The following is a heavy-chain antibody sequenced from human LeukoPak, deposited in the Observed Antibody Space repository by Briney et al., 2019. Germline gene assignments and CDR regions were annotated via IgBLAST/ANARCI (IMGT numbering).Heavy chain of an antibody. V-gene: IGHV4-39*07. CDR3: ARDRHDYDWENFDY. CDR2: IYYSGST. D-gene: IGHD3-16*01. J-gene: IGHJ4*02. Sequence: PSETLSLTCTVSGGSISSSSYYWGWIRQPPGKGLEWIGSIYYSGSTYYNPSLKSRVTISVDTSKNQFSLKLSSVTAADTAVYYCARDRHDYDWENFDYWGQGTLVTVSS. CDR1: GGSISSSSYY.